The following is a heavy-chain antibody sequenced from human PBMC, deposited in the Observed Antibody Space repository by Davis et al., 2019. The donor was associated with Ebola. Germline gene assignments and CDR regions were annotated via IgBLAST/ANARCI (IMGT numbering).Heavy chain of an antibody. CDR3: ATAVAGYTWYFDL. V-gene: IGHV3-21*04. CDR2: ISSDSDYT. D-gene: IGHD6-19*01. CDR1: GFTFSTYS. J-gene: IGHJ2*01. Sequence: GGSLRLSCAASGFTFSTYSMSWVCQAPGKGLEWVSSISSDSDYTYYADSVKGRFTISRDNSKNTLYLQMNSLRAEDTAVYYCATAVAGYTWYFDLWGRGTLVTVSS.